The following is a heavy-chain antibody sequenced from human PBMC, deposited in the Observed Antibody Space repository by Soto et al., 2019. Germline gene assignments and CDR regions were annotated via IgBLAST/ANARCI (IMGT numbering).Heavy chain of an antibody. Sequence: QVQLVETGGGVVQPGRSLRLSCAASGFTFSSYAMHWGRQAPGKGLEWVAVISYDGSNKYYADSVKGRFTISRDNSKNTLYLQMNSLRAEDTAVYYCARDREWSLDYWGQGTLVTVSS. J-gene: IGHJ4*02. CDR1: GFTFSSYA. V-gene: IGHV3-30-3*01. D-gene: IGHD2-8*01. CDR2: ISYDGSNK. CDR3: ARDREWSLDY.